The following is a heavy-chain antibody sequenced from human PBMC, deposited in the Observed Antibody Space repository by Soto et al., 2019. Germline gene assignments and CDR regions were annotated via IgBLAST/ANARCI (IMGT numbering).Heavy chain of an antibody. CDR3: ARDRDLVVITVFDY. CDR1: GFTFSSYW. Sequence: EVQLVESGGGLVQPGGSLRLSCAASGFTFSSYWMSWVRQAPGKGLEWVANIKQDGSEKYYVDSVKGRFTISRDNAKNSLYLQMNSLRAEDTAVYYCARDRDLVVITVFDYWGQGTLVTVSS. D-gene: IGHD3-22*01. J-gene: IGHJ4*02. CDR2: IKQDGSEK. V-gene: IGHV3-7*01.